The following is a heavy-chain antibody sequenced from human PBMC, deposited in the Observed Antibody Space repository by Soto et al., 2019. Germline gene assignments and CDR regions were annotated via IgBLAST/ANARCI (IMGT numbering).Heavy chain of an antibody. CDR3: ASASSPKNLYYYYYMDV. V-gene: IGHV3-74*01. CDR1: GFTFSSYW. CDR2: INSDGSST. J-gene: IGHJ6*03. D-gene: IGHD6-6*01. Sequence: GGSLRLSCAASGFTFSSYWMHWVRQAPGKGLVWVSRINSDGSSTSYADSVKGRFTISRDNAKNTLYLQMNSLRAEDTAVYYCASASSPKNLYYYYYMDVWGKGTTVTVSS.